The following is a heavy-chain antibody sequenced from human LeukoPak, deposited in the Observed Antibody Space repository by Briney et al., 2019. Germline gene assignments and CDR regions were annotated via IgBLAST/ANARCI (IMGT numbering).Heavy chain of an antibody. J-gene: IGHJ6*02. CDR3: AKSGKSGGIGDV. Sequence: GGSLRLSCAASGFTFSSYGMHWVRQAPGKGLEWVAVISYDGSNKYYADSVKGRFTISRDNSNNTLYLQMNSLRAEDTAVYYCAKSGKSGGIGDVWGQGTTVTVSS. D-gene: IGHD3-10*01. V-gene: IGHV3-30*18. CDR1: GFTFSSYG. CDR2: ISYDGSNK.